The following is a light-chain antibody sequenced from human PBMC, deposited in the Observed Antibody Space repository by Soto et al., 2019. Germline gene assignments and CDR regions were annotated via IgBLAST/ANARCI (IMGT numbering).Light chain of an antibody. CDR2: GDT. V-gene: IGLV1-40*01. CDR1: SSNIGAGYD. J-gene: IGLJ3*02. Sequence: VLTQPPSVSGAPGQRVTISCTGSSSNIGAGYDVHWYQHLPETAPKLLIYGDTNRPSGVPDRISGSKSGTSASLAITGLRAEDEADYYCQSYDTSLNVWVFGGGTKLTVL. CDR3: QSYDTSLNVWV.